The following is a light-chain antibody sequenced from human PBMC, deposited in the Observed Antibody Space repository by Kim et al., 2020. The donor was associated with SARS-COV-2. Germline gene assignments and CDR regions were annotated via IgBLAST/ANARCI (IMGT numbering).Light chain of an antibody. J-gene: IGKJ4*01. CDR3: MQSLQTLLT. CDR1: QSLLYSNGYNY. Sequence: DIVMTQSPRSLPVTPGEPASISCRSSQSLLYSNGYNYLDWYVQKPGQSPQLLIYLGSNRASGVPDRFSGSGSGTDFTLRISRVEAEDVGVYYCMQSLQTLLTFGGGTKVDIK. V-gene: IGKV2-28*01. CDR2: LGS.